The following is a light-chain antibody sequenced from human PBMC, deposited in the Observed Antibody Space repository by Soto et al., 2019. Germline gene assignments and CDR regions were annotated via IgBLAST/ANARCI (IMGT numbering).Light chain of an antibody. J-gene: IGKJ2*01. V-gene: IGKV3-15*01. CDR2: RAS. CDR1: QHVSSN. CDR3: QQYNNWPYT. Sequence: EIVMTQSPATLSVSPGGSATLSCRASQHVSSNFAWYRQKPGQAPTLLIYRASTRATGIPARFSGSGSGTEFTLTSNSLQSEDLAVYYCQQYNNWPYTFGQGTKLEIK.